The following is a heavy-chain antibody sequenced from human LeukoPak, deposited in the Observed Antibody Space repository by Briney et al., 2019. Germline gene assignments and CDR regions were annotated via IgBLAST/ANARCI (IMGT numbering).Heavy chain of an antibody. J-gene: IGHJ6*03. D-gene: IGHD3-10*01. CDR3: ARAVGSGSFQTYYYYMDV. CDR2: IYTSGST. V-gene: IGHV4-59*10. CDR1: AGSFSGYY. Sequence: SETLSLTCAVYAGSFSGYYWSWIRQPAGKGLEWIGRIYTSGSTNYNPSLKSRVTMSIDTSKNQFSLKLSSVTAADTAVYYCARAVGSGSFQTYYYYMDVWGKGTTVTISS.